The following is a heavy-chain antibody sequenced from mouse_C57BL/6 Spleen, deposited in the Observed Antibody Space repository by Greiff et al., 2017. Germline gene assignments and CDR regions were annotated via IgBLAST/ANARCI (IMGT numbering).Heavy chain of an antibody. Sequence: DVKLVESGPGLVKPSQSLSLTCSVTGYSITSGYYWNWIRQFPGNKLEWMGYISYDGSNNYNPSLKNRISITRDTSKNQFFLKLNSVTTEDTATYYCARGLGGGAMDYWGQGTSVTVSS. CDR2: ISYDGSN. V-gene: IGHV3-6*01. CDR1: GYSITSGYY. J-gene: IGHJ4*01. CDR3: ARGLGGGAMDY. D-gene: IGHD4-1*01.